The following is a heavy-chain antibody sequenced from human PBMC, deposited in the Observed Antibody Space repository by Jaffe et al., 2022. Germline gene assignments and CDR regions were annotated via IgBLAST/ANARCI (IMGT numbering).Heavy chain of an antibody. CDR1: GYSISSGYY. D-gene: IGHD3-22*01. J-gene: IGHJ4*02. CDR3: ARMGYYDSSGYYPFDY. V-gene: IGHV4-38-2*01. Sequence: QVQLQESGPGLVKPSETLSLTCAVSGYSISSGYYWGWIRQPPGKGLEWIGSIYHSGSTYYNPSLKSRVTISVDTSKNQFSLKLSSVTAADTAVYYCARMGYYDSSGYYPFDYWGQGTLVTVSS. CDR2: IYHSGST.